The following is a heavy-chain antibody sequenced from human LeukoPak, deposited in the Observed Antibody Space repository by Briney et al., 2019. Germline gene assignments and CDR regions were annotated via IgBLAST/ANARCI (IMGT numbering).Heavy chain of an antibody. CDR1: GFTFSSYG. CDR3: ARALTMVRGVRPSNWFDP. CDR2: IWYDGSNK. Sequence: GGSLRLSCAASGFTFSSYGMHWVRQAPGKGLEGVAVIWYDGSNKYYADSVKGRFTISRDNSKNTLYLQMNSLRAEDTAVYYCARALTMVRGVRPSNWFDPWGQGTLVTVSS. J-gene: IGHJ5*02. V-gene: IGHV3-33*01. D-gene: IGHD3-10*01.